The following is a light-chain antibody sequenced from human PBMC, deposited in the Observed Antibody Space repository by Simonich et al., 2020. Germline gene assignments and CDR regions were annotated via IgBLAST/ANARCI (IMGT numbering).Light chain of an antibody. CDR1: QSVLYSSNNKNY. V-gene: IGKV4-1*01. Sequence: DIVMTQSPDSLAVSLGERATINCKSSQSVLYSSNNKNYLAWYQQQPGHPPKLLIYWASTLESGVPDRVSGSGSGTDFTLTISSLQAEDVAVYYCQQYYSTPYTFGQGTKLEIK. J-gene: IGKJ2*01. CDR2: WAS. CDR3: QQYYSTPYT.